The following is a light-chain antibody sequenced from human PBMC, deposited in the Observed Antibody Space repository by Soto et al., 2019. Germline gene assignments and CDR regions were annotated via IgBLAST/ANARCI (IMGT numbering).Light chain of an antibody. CDR3: QQYGTSPGT. J-gene: IGKJ1*01. CDR1: QSVRSSY. V-gene: IGKV3-20*01. Sequence: IVLTQSPDTLSLSPGERATLSCRASQSVRSSYLAWYQQKAGQAPRLVIYNTSNRATGIPDRFSGSGSGTDFTLTISRLEPEDFAVYYCQQYGTSPGTFGQGTKVEIK. CDR2: NTS.